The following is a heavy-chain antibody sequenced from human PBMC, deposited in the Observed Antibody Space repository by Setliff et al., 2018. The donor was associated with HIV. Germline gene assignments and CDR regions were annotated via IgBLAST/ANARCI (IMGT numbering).Heavy chain of an antibody. V-gene: IGHV4-39*01. CDR3: ARGSSSGWSRRYFFEY. J-gene: IGHJ4*02. CDR1: GGSISDSSYY. D-gene: IGHD6-19*01. CDR2: IYYTEST. Sequence: ETLSLTCTVSGGSISDSSYYWGWIRQPPGKGLEWIGTIYYTESTSYNPSLKSRVTISVDTSKNQFSLKLTSVTASDTAVYYCARGSSSGWSRRYFFEYWGQGTLVTVSS.